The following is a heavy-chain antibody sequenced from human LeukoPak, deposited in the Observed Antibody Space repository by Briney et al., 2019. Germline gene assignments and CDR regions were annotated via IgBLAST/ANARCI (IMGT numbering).Heavy chain of an antibody. J-gene: IGHJ3*02. V-gene: IGHV4-30-4*01. CDR3: ARSTVTNPDDAFDI. CDR2: IYYSGST. Sequence: SETLSLTCTVSGSSIGSGDYYWSWIRQPPGKGLEWIGYIYYSGSTYYNPSLKSRVTISVDTSKNQFSLKLSSVTAADTAVYYCARSTVTNPDDAFDIWGQGTMVTVSS. D-gene: IGHD4-17*01. CDR1: GSSIGSGDYY.